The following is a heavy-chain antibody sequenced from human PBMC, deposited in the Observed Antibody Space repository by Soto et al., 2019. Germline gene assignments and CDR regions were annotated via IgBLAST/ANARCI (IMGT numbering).Heavy chain of an antibody. Sequence: PGGSLRLSCAVSGFTVSSNYMNWVRQAPGKGLEWVSVIYSGNSSDYADSVKGRFTISRDNSKDTLYLQMNSLRAEDTAVYYCARVDSAYYYLDCWGQGTLVTVSS. CDR3: ARVDSAYYYLDC. CDR2: IYSGNSS. CDR1: GFTVSSNY. V-gene: IGHV3-53*01. D-gene: IGHD1-26*01. J-gene: IGHJ4*02.